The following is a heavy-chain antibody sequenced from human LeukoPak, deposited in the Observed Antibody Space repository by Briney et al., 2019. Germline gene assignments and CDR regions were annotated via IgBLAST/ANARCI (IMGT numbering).Heavy chain of an antibody. V-gene: IGHV3-7*01. Sequence: GGSLRLSCAASGFTFSSYWMSWVRQAPGKGLEWVANIKQDGTEEYYVDSVKGRFTISRDNAKNSLYLQMNSLRADDTAVYYCARQLTGDHWFDPWGQGTLVTVSS. D-gene: IGHD7-27*01. CDR3: ARQLTGDHWFDP. CDR1: GFTFSSYW. CDR2: IKQDGTEE. J-gene: IGHJ5*02.